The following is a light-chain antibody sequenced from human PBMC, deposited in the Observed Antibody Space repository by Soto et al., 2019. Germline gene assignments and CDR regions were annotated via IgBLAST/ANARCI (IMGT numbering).Light chain of an antibody. Sequence: DIQMTQSPSTLSASVGDRVTITCRASQSISSWLAWYQRKPGKAPKLLIYKASSLESGVPSRFSGSGSGTEFTLTISSRQPDDVATYYCQQYNSYSRTFGQGNKVEIK. CDR1: QSISSW. CDR2: KAS. V-gene: IGKV1-5*03. J-gene: IGKJ1*01. CDR3: QQYNSYSRT.